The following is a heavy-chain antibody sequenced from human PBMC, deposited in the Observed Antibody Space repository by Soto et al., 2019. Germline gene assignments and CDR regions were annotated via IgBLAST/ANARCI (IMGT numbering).Heavy chain of an antibody. J-gene: IGHJ4*02. CDR1: GFTFSGYW. D-gene: IGHD6-6*01. CDR3: AIYSSSSYDY. Sequence: GGSLRLSCAASGFTFSGYWMHWVRQAPGKGLLWVSRINSDGSSSTYADSVKGRFTVSRDNAKNTLYLQMNSLRAEDTAVYYCAIYSSSSYDYWGQGTLVTVSS. CDR2: INSDGSSS. V-gene: IGHV3-74*01.